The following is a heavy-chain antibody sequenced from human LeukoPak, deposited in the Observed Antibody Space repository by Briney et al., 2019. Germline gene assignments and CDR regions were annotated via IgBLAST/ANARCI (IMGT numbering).Heavy chain of an antibody. D-gene: IGHD6-19*01. CDR2: MNPNSGNT. CDR3: ARVDSSSGWFTASDY. V-gene: IGHV1-8*01. J-gene: IGHJ4*02. Sequence: GASVKVSCKSSGYTFTSYDINWVRQATGQGLEWMGWMNPNSGNTGYAQKFQGRVTMTRDTSTSTVYMELSSLRSEDTAVYYCARVDSSSGWFTASDYWGQGTLVTVSS. CDR1: GYTFTSYD.